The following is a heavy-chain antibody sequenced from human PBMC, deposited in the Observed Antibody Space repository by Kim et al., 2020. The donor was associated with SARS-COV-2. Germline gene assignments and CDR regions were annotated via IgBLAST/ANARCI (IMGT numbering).Heavy chain of an antibody. V-gene: IGHV3-53*01. CDR2: IYSGGST. D-gene: IGHD2-15*01. J-gene: IGHJ4*02. CDR3: AREVGYCSGGSCYSDYFDY. Sequence: GGSLRLSCAASGFTVSSNYMSWVRQAPGKGLEWVSVIYSGGSTYYADSVKGRFTISRDNSKNTLYLQMNSLRAEDTAVYYCAREVGYCSGGSCYSDYFDYWGQGTLVTVSS. CDR1: GFTVSSNY.